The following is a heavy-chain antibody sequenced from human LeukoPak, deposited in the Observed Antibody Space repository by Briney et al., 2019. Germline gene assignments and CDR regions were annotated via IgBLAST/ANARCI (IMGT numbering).Heavy chain of an antibody. CDR3: AKSYDFWSGALPMDV. Sequence: GGSLRLSCAASGFTFSSYGMHWVRQAPGKGLEWVAFIRYDGSNKYYADSVKGRFTISRDNSKNTLYLQMNSLRAEDTAVYYCAKSYDFWSGALPMDVWGKGTTVTVSS. CDR1: GFTFSSYG. V-gene: IGHV3-30*02. J-gene: IGHJ6*03. D-gene: IGHD3-3*01. CDR2: IRYDGSNK.